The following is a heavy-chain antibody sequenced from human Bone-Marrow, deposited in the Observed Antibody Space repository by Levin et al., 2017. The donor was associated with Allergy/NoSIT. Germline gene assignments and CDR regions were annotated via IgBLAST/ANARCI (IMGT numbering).Heavy chain of an antibody. D-gene: IGHD6-13*01. CDR3: ARDQGSSWFD. CDR1: GGSISSSY. CDR2: IYYSGST. J-gene: IGHJ4*02. Sequence: SQTLSLTCTVSGGSISSSYWSWLRQPPGKGLEWIGYIYYSGSTNYNPSLKSRVTISVDTSKNQFSLKLSSVTAADTAVYYCARDQGSSWFDWGQGTLVTVSS. V-gene: IGHV4-59*01.